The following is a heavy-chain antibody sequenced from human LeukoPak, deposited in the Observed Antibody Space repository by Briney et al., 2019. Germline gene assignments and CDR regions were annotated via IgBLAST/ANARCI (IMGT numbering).Heavy chain of an antibody. CDR2: ISWNSDII. D-gene: IGHD7-27*01. CDR3: ARLGPTSPHFDY. CDR1: GFTFDDYA. V-gene: IGHV3-9*01. Sequence: GGSLRLSCAASGFTFDDYAMHWVRQALGKGLEWVSGISWNSDIIGYADSVKGRFTISRDNAKNSLYLQMNSLRAEDTAVYYCARLGPTSPHFDYWGQGTLVTVSS. J-gene: IGHJ4*02.